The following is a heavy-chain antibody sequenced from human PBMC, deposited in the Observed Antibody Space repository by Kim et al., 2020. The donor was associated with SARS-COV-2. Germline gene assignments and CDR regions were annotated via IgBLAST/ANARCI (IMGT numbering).Heavy chain of an antibody. Sequence: LNGRVTISVDTSKNQFSLKLSSVTAADTAVYYCARGIYCSGGSCYSGIDYWGQGTLVTVSS. V-gene: IGHV4-31*02. D-gene: IGHD2-15*01. J-gene: IGHJ4*02. CDR3: ARGIYCSGGSCYSGIDY.